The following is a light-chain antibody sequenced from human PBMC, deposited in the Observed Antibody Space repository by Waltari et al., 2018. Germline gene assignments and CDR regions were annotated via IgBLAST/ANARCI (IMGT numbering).Light chain of an antibody. J-gene: IGKJ1*01. CDR1: ESVSSSY. CDR3: QQYGSSPRT. V-gene: IGKV3-20*01. Sequence: EIVLTQSPGTLSLSPGERATLSCRASESVSSSYVAWYQHKLGQAPRRLINGASSRATGIPDRFSGSVSGTDFTLTISRLEPEDFAVYYCQQYGSSPRTFGQGTKVEIK. CDR2: GAS.